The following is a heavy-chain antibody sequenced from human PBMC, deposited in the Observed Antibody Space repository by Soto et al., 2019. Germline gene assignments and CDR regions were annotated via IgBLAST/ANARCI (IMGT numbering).Heavy chain of an antibody. Sequence: QVQLQESGPGLVKPSQTLSLTCTVSGGSVNSGAYHWNWIRQHPGKGLDWIGYMYYNGDTSYNSSLRSRSNISIDTSKNQFSLTLTSVAAADTAVYFCARGSAGRFLGVYYGVDVWGPGTMVTVSS. CDR1: GGSVNSGAYH. CDR2: MYYNGDT. D-gene: IGHD3-3*01. CDR3: ARGSAGRFLGVYYGVDV. J-gene: IGHJ6*02. V-gene: IGHV4-31*03.